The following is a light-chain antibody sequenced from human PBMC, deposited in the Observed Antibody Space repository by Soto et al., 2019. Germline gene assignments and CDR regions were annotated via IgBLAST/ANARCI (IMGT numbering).Light chain of an antibody. Sequence: IVMTQSPPSMRVTXGEPASITCRSSQSLLHKDGYNYLDWYLQRPVKXXQLXXXLGSNRASGVHERLSGSGSGRFFTLKISRVEAEDIGVYYCMQAVQTVPITFGQGTRLEIK. CDR1: QSLLHKDGYNY. J-gene: IGKJ5*01. CDR2: LGS. CDR3: MQAVQTVPIT. V-gene: IGKV2-28*01.